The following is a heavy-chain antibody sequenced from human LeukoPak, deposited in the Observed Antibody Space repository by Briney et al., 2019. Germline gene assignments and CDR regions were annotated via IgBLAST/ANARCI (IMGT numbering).Heavy chain of an antibody. CDR1: GGSIDITNY. CDR3: TRENRPFCPFAY. J-gene: IGHJ4*02. Sequence: SETLSLTCAVSGGSIDITNYWSWVRQAPGKGLEWIGEISHSGTTNYSPSLRSRVAMSLDRANNQFSLNLTSVTDADTAVYYCTRENRPFCPFAYWGQGVLVTVSS. CDR2: ISHSGTT. V-gene: IGHV4-4*02. D-gene: IGHD2/OR15-2a*01.